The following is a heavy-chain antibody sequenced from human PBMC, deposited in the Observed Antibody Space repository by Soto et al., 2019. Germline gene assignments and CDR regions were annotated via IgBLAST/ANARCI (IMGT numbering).Heavy chain of an antibody. CDR1: GYSCSCYG. Sequence: DSVKVACKAFGYSCSCYGINWVRQAPGQGLEWMGWSNPYNGHKNYAQKFADRLTMSTDTSTATVSMELRNLKSDDTAVYYCVTDRFSGYDRSGLYFWGQGALDTVSS. D-gene: IGHD3-22*01. V-gene: IGHV1-18*01. CDR3: VTDRFSGYDRSGLYF. J-gene: IGHJ4*01. CDR2: SNPYNGHK.